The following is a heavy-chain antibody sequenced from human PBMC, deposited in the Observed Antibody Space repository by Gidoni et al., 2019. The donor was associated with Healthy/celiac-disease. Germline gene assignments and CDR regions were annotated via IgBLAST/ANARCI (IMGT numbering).Heavy chain of an antibody. CDR2: IWYDGSNK. CDR3: ARDYRHYDFWSGYYGDYYYYGMDV. V-gene: IGHV3-33*01. D-gene: IGHD3-3*01. Sequence: QVQLVESGGGVVQPGRSLRLSCAASGFTFSSYGMHWVRQAPGKGLEWVAVIWYDGSNKYYADYVKGRFTISRDNSKNTLYLQMNSLRAEDTAVYYCARDYRHYDFWSGYYGDYYYYGMDVWGQGTTVTVSS. J-gene: IGHJ6*02. CDR1: GFTFSSYG.